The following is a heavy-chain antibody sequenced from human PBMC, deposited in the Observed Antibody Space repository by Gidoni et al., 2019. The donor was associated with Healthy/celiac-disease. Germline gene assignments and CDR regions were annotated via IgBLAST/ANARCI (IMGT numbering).Heavy chain of an antibody. CDR3: ARDRTMVRGVLDY. CDR1: GFTFSGYG. CDR2: IWYDGSNK. Sequence: QVQLVESGGGVVQPGRSLSLSCAASGFTFSGYGMHWVRQAPGKGLEWVAVIWYDGSNKYYADSVKGRFTISRDNSKNTLYLQMNSLRAEDTAVYYCARDRTMVRGVLDYWGQGTLVTVSS. J-gene: IGHJ4*02. D-gene: IGHD3-10*01. V-gene: IGHV3-33*01.